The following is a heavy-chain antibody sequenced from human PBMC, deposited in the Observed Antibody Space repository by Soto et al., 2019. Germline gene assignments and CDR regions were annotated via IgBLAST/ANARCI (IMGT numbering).Heavy chain of an antibody. J-gene: IGHJ6*02. D-gene: IGHD7-27*01. CDR1: GGNFITFA. V-gene: IGHV1-69*13. Sequence: GASVKVSCKASGGNFITFAISWVRQAPGQGLEWMGEIIPISSTTKSAHKFQDRVTISADGSSSTVHMELRSLKSEDTAIYFCAKKLGIDPFGSYGLDVRGQGTTVTVSS. CDR3: AKKLGIDPFGSYGLDV. CDR2: IIPISSTT.